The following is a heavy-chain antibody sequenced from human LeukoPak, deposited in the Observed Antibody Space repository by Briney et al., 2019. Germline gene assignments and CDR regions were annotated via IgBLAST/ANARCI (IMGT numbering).Heavy chain of an antibody. Sequence: PSETLSLTCTVSGGSISSSSYYWGWIRQPPGKGLEWIGSIYYSGSTYYNPSLKSRVTISVDTSKNQFSLKLSSVTAADTAVYSCARAPRSTMVRGVMTSYYFDYWGQGTLVTVSS. J-gene: IGHJ4*02. CDR2: IYYSGST. D-gene: IGHD3-10*01. CDR3: ARAPRSTMVRGVMTSYYFDY. CDR1: GGSISSSSYY. V-gene: IGHV4-39*07.